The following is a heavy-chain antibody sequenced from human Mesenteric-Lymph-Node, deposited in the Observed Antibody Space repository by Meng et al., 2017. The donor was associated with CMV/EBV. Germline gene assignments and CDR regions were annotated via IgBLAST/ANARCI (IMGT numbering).Heavy chain of an antibody. CDR2: INPSGGST. CDR1: RYTFTYLY. Sequence: ASVKVSCKPSRYTFTYLYLHWVRQAPGQGLEWMGIINPSGGSTSYAQKFQGRVTMTRDTSTSTVYMELSSLRSEDTSVYYCAREGGRITIFGVVIRNPFDPWGQGTLVTVSS. D-gene: IGHD3-3*01. CDR3: AREGGRITIFGVVIRNPFDP. J-gene: IGHJ5*02. V-gene: IGHV1-46*01.